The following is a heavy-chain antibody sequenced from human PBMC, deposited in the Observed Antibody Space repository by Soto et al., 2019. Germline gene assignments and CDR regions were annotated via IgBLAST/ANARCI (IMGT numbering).Heavy chain of an antibody. Sequence: QVQLVQYGAEVKKPGSSVKVSCKVSGDTFSSHNINWVRQAPAQGLEWMGRIIPTLGKPNYAQKFRDRVTISADQYTSTAYMELSSLRSDATDVYYCGIDTTTFPYYYGMEVWGQGSTVTVSS. V-gene: IGHV1-69*08. CDR2: IIPTLGKP. CDR3: GIDTTTFPYYYGMEV. J-gene: IGHJ6*02. CDR1: GDTFSSHN. D-gene: IGHD3-16*01.